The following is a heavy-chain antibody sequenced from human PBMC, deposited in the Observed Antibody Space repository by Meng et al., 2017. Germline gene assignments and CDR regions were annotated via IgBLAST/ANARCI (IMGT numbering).Heavy chain of an antibody. J-gene: IGHJ4*02. CDR2: VIPIFGTA. CDR1: GYTFTSYG. D-gene: IGHD3-22*01. CDR3: AAYYYDSSGYYLYFDY. V-gene: IGHV1-69*13. Sequence: SVKVSCKASGYTFTSYGISWVRQAPGQGLEWMGGVIPIFGTANYAQKFQGRVTITADESTSTAYMELSSLRSEDTAVYYCAAYYYDSSGYYLYFDYWGQGTLVTVSS.